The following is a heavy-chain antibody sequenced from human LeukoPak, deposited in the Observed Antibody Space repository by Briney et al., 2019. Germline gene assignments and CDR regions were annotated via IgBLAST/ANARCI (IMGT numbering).Heavy chain of an antibody. CDR3: ARSLAVTTTQKHSNFDS. D-gene: IGHD4-17*01. CDR2: ISTYIGNA. V-gene: IGHV1-8*02. J-gene: IGHJ4*02. Sequence: ASAKVSCKASGYTFNSHGISWVRQAPGQGLEWMGWISTYIGNANYAQKFQGRVTMTRNTSISTAYMELSSLRSEDTAVYYCARSLAVTTTQKHSNFDSWGQGTLVTVSS. CDR1: GYTFNSHG.